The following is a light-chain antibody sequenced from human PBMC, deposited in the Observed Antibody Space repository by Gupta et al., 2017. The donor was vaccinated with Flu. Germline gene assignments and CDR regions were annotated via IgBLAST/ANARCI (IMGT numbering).Light chain of an antibody. V-gene: IGKV3-11*01. CDR1: QSVSSY. J-gene: IGKJ5*01. Sequence: PASLCWSTGERATLSCRSSQSVSSYLAWYQQKPGQAPRLLIYDASNSATGIPARFSGSGSGTDFTLTISSLEPEDFAVYYCQQRSNWPFTFGQGTRLEIK. CDR2: DAS. CDR3: QQRSNWPFT.